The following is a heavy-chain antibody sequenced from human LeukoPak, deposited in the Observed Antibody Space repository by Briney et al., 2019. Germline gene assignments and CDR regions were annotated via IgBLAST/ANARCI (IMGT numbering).Heavy chain of an antibody. Sequence: TSETLSLTCVVSGGSFSGYFWTWIRQPPGKGLEWIGEINHRGSTNYNPSLKSRVTIPADTSKNQFSLKLNSVTAADTAVYYCARDPATVTNSWGQGTLVTVSS. V-gene: IGHV4-34*01. D-gene: IGHD4-17*01. CDR1: GGSFSGYF. CDR2: INHRGST. J-gene: IGHJ4*02. CDR3: ARDPATVTNS.